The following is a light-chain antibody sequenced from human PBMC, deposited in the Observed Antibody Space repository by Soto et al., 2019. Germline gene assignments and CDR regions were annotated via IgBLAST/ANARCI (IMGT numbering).Light chain of an antibody. CDR1: SSDVGAYNY. CDR3: SSYTSSSTLPYV. Sequence: QPVLTQPASVSVSPGQSITISCPGTSSDVGAYNYVSWYQQHPGKAPKLMIYDVSNRPSGVSNRFSGSKSGNAASLTSSGLQAEDEADYYCSSYTSSSTLPYVFGNGTKVTVL. CDR2: DVS. J-gene: IGLJ1*01. V-gene: IGLV2-14*01.